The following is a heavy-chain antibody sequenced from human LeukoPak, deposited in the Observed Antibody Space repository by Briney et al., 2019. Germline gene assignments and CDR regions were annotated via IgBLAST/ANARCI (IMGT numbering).Heavy chain of an antibody. Sequence: GGSLRLSCAASGFTFSSYAMSWVRQAPGKGLEWVSAISGSGGSTYFADSVKGRSTISRDNSKNTLYLQMNSLRAEDTAVYYCAKDERFYPLDYWGQGTLVTVSS. D-gene: IGHD3-3*01. CDR3: AKDERFYPLDY. J-gene: IGHJ4*02. CDR2: ISGSGGST. CDR1: GFTFSSYA. V-gene: IGHV3-23*01.